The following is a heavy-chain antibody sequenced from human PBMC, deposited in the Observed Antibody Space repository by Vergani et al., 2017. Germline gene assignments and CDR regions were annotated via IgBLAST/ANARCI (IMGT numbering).Heavy chain of an antibody. Sequence: QVQLQQWGAGLLKPSETLSLTCAVYGGSFSGYYWSWIRQPPGKGLEWIGSIYYSGSTNYNPSLKSRVTISVDTSKNQFSLKLSSVTAADTAVYYCARGPGSSGWYVGASSATTFDYWGQGTLVTVSS. D-gene: IGHD6-19*01. CDR3: ARGPGSSGWYVGASSATTFDY. J-gene: IGHJ4*02. V-gene: IGHV4-34*01. CDR2: IYYSGST. CDR1: GGSFSGYY.